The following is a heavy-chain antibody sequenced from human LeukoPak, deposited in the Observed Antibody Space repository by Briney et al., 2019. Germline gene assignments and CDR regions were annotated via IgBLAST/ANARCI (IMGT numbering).Heavy chain of an antibody. V-gene: IGHV1-69*02. CDR3: ARAYDHNWFDP. Sequence: SVKVSCKASGGTFSSYTISWVRQAPGQGLEWMGRIIPILGIANYAQKFQGRVTITADKSTSTAYMELSSLRSEDTAVYYCARAYDHNWFDPWGQGTLVTVSS. CDR1: GGTFSSYT. J-gene: IGHJ5*02. D-gene: IGHD1-1*01. CDR2: IIPILGIA.